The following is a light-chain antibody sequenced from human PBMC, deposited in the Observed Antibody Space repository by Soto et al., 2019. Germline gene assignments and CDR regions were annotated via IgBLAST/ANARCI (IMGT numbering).Light chain of an antibody. CDR3: QQYITDPYA. V-gene: IGKV1-5*03. J-gene: IGKJ1*01. Sequence: DIQMTQSPSTLSASVGDRVTITCRASQSTSTWLAWYQQRPGKTPKLLISEASKLESGVPSRFSGSGSGTEFALTRGSLQADDFATYYCQQYITDPYAFGQGAEVEIK. CDR2: EAS. CDR1: QSTSTW.